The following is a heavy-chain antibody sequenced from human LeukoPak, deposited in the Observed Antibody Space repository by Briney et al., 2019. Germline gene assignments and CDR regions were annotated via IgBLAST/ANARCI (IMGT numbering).Heavy chain of an antibody. D-gene: IGHD6-19*01. J-gene: IGHJ4*02. Sequence: PSETLSLTCAVYGGSFSGYYWNWIRQSLGKRLEWIGEINHSGSTNYNPSLKSRVTISVDTSKNQFSLKLSSVTAADTTVYYCARGFGSGWSTLFDYWGQGTLVTVSS. CDR1: GGSFSGYY. CDR2: INHSGST. V-gene: IGHV4-34*01. CDR3: ARGFGSGWSTLFDY.